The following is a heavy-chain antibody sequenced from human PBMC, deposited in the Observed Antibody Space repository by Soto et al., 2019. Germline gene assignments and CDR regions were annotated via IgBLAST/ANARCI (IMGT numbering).Heavy chain of an antibody. CDR1: GGTFSSYA. V-gene: IGHV1-69*12. CDR3: ARDGLTVAGTDYYYGMDV. CDR2: IIPIFGTA. D-gene: IGHD6-19*01. J-gene: IGHJ6*02. Sequence: QVQLVQSGAEVKKPGSSVKVSCKASGGTFSSYAISWVRQAPGQGLEWMGGIIPIFGTANYAQKFQGRVTMTADXXTXTAXMELSSLRSEDTAVYYCARDGLTVAGTDYYYGMDVWGQGTTVTVSS.